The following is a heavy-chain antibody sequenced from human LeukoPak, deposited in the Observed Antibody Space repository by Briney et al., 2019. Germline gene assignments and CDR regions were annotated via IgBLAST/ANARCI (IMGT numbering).Heavy chain of an antibody. CDR3: ARAESSGWYDPFDY. V-gene: IGHV3-48*01. CDR2: ISSSSSTI. D-gene: IGHD6-19*01. J-gene: IGHJ4*02. Sequence: PGGSLRLSCAASGFTFSSYSMNWVRQAPGKGLEWVSYISSSSSTIYYADSVKGRFTISRDNAKNSLYLQMNSLRAGDTAVYYCARAESSGWYDPFDYWGQGTLVTVSS. CDR1: GFTFSSYS.